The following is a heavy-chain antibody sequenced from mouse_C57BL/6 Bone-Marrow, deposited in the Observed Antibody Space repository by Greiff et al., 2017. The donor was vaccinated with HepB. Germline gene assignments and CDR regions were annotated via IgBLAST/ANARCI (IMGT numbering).Heavy chain of an antibody. Sequence: QVQLQQPGAELVKPGASVKLSCKASGYTFTSYWMHWVKQRPGQGLEWIGMIHPNSGSTNYNEKFKSKATLPVDKSSSTAYMQLSSLTSEDSAVYYCARRGVREEYAMDYWGQGTSVTVSS. CDR2: IHPNSGST. V-gene: IGHV1-64*01. CDR1: GYTFTSYW. D-gene: IGHD2-14*01. J-gene: IGHJ4*01. CDR3: ARRGVREEYAMDY.